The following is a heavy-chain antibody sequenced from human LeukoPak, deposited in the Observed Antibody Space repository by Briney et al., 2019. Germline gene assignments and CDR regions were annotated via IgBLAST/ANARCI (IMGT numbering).Heavy chain of an antibody. V-gene: IGHV3-30*04. D-gene: IGHD5-18*01. Sequence: GGSLRLSCAVSGFTFGHFTMHWVRQTPGKGLEWVAVMSYDGKDEKYADSVKGRFTISRDDSQNTLYLQLSSLRPEDTAIYYCARDSRGYSYGYEGFFDYWGQGTLVTVSS. CDR1: GFTFGHFT. J-gene: IGHJ4*02. CDR3: ARDSRGYSYGYEGFFDY. CDR2: MSYDGKDE.